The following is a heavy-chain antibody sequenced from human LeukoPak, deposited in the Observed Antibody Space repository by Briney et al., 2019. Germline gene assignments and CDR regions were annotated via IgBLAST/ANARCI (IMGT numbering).Heavy chain of an antibody. V-gene: IGHV1-8*03. J-gene: IGHJ6*03. CDR1: GYTFPNYD. CDR2: MNPNSGNT. CDR3: ARGPAYSNYGASYYYYMDV. D-gene: IGHD4-11*01. Sequence: AVNVSCKACGYTFPNYDINGVRPPTGQELAWMGWMNPNSGNTGYAEKVQGRVTITRDTSITTAYMELTSLRSEDSAVYYCARGPAYSNYGASYYYYMDVWGKGTTVTVSS.